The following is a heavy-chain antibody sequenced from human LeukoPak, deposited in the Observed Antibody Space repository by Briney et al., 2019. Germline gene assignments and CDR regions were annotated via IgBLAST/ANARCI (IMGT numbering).Heavy chain of an antibody. D-gene: IGHD2-2*03. Sequence: TSETLSLTCAVSGYSISSGYYWGWIRQPPGKGLEWIGSIYHSGSTYYNPSLKSRVTISVDTSKNQVSLKLSSVTAADTAVYYCAKSVDIDWFDPWGQGTLVTVSS. CDR2: IYHSGST. CDR3: AKSVDIDWFDP. V-gene: IGHV4-38-2*01. J-gene: IGHJ5*02. CDR1: GYSISSGYY.